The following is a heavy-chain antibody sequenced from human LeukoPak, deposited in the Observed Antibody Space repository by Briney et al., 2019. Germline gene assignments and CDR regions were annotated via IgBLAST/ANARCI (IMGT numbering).Heavy chain of an antibody. D-gene: IGHD3-22*01. J-gene: IGHJ4*02. V-gene: IGHV1-18*01. CDR3: ARGTYYYDSSGSYPLIDY. CDR2: ISAYNGNT. CDR1: GYTFTSYG. Sequence: ASVKVSCKASGYTFTSYGISWVRQAPGQGLEWMGWISAYNGNTNYAQRLQGRVTMTTDTSTSTAYMELRSLRSDDTAVYYCARGTYYYDSSGSYPLIDYWGQGTLVTVSS.